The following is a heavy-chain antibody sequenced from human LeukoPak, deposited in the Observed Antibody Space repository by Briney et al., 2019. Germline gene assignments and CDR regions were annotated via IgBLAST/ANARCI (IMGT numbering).Heavy chain of an antibody. V-gene: IGHV3-13*01. D-gene: IGHD3-22*01. J-gene: IGHJ4*02. CDR3: ARVANYYDSSGYYDY. Sequence: QPGGSLRLSCAASGFTFSSYGMHWVRQATGKGLEWVSAIGTAGDTYYPGSVKGQFTISRENAKNSLYLQMNSLRAGDTAVYYCARVANYYDSSGYYDYWGQGTLVTVYS. CDR2: IGTAGDT. CDR1: GFTFSSYG.